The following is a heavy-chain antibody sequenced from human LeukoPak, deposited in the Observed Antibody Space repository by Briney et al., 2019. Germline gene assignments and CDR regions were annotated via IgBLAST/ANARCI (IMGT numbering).Heavy chain of an antibody. Sequence: GGSLRLSCVASEFTLRSYSMHWVRQAPGKGLEWVSYISTSSTYIYYADSVMGRFTISGDNAKNSLYLHMSSRRAEDTAVYYCARDASGSSIGLIDFWGQGTLVTVSS. CDR2: ISTSSTYI. D-gene: IGHD1-26*01. CDR1: EFTLRSYS. CDR3: ARDASGSSIGLIDF. J-gene: IGHJ4*02. V-gene: IGHV3-21*01.